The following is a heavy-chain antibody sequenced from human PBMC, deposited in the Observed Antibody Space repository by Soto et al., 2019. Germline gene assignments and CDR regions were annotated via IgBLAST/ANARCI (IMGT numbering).Heavy chain of an antibody. D-gene: IGHD1-1*01. Sequence: EVQLEESGGGLVKPGGSLRLSCAASGFTFTTYTMNWVRQAPGKGLEWVSSISSRSTYIFYTDSVKGRFTISRDNAEKSLYLQMNSLRAEDTAVYYCARGEATGTPVIDYWGQGTLVTVSS. CDR1: GFTFTTYT. CDR2: ISSRSTYI. CDR3: ARGEATGTPVIDY. J-gene: IGHJ4*02. V-gene: IGHV3-21*01.